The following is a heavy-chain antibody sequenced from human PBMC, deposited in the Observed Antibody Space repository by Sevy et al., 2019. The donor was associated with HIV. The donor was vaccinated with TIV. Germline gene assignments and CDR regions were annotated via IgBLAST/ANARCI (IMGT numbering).Heavy chain of an antibody. CDR2: IRSNGGST. V-gene: IGHV3-23*01. J-gene: IGHJ1*01. CDR1: GVAFSDYA. D-gene: IGHD2-15*01. CDR3: AGGIPFQH. Sequence: GGSLRLSCAASGVAFSDYAISWVRLVPGKGLEWVSAIRSNGGSTYYAGSVKGRFTISRDNSKNTVYLQMNSLRPEDTALYYCAGGIPFQHWGPGTLVTVSS.